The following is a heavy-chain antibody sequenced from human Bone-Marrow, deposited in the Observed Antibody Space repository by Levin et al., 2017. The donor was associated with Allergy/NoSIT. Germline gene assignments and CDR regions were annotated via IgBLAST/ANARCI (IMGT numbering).Heavy chain of an antibody. Sequence: SLRLSCAASGFTFDDYAMHWVRQPPGKGLEWVSGIAWNSGTTGYADSVKGRFSISRDNAKKTVSLEMNTLRDEDTALYYCVKDIWRGLTATDAFEVWGQGAMVIVSA. V-gene: IGHV3-9*01. J-gene: IGHJ3*01. D-gene: IGHD1-20*01. CDR1: GFTFDDYA. CDR2: IAWNSGTT. CDR3: VKDIWRGLTATDAFEV.